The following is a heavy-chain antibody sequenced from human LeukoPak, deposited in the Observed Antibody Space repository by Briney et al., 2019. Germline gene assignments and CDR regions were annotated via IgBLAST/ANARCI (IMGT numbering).Heavy chain of an antibody. CDR1: GGSISSSGYY. CDR2: IYYSGST. Sequence: SETLSLTCTVSGGSISSSGYYWGWIRQPPGKGLEWIGSIYYSGSTYYNPSLKSRVTISVDTSKNQFSLKLSSVTAADTAVYYCARHRYSSSLFDYWGQGTLVTVSS. V-gene: IGHV4-39*01. D-gene: IGHD6-13*01. CDR3: ARHRYSSSLFDY. J-gene: IGHJ4*02.